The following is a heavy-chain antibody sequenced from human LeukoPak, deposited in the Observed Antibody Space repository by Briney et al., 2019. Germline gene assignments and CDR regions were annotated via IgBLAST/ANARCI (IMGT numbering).Heavy chain of an antibody. D-gene: IGHD5-24*01. CDR3: ARDHIGDGYNWDYFDY. CDR1: GFTFSSYA. CDR2: IYSGGST. J-gene: IGHJ4*02. V-gene: IGHV3-66*01. Sequence: GGSLRLSCAASGFTFSSYAMSWVRQAPGKGLEWVSVIYSGGSTYYADSVKGRFTISRDNSKNTLYLQMNSLRAEDTAVYYCARDHIGDGYNWDYFDYWGQGTLVTVSS.